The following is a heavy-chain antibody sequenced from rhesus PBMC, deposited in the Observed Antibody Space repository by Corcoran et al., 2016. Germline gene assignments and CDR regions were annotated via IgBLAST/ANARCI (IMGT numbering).Heavy chain of an antibody. CDR3: AGDSWNDAPDY. D-gene: IGHD1-14*01. CDR2: IYGSCSST. Sequence: QVQLQESGPGLVKPLETLSLTCAVSGGSISSNYWSWLRQPPGKGLEWIGYIYGSCSSTNYNPSLKSRVTLSVDTSENQFSLKLSSVTAADTAVYYCAGDSWNDAPDYWGQGVLVTVSS. CDR1: GGSISSNY. V-gene: IGHV4S11*01. J-gene: IGHJ4*01.